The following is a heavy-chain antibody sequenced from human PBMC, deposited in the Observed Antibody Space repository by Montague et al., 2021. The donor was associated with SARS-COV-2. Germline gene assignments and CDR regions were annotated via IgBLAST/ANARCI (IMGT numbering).Heavy chain of an antibody. Sequence: PALAKPTQTLTLTCTFSGFSLSTSGMCVSWIRQPPGKALEWLALIDWDDDKYYSTSLKTRLTISKDTSKNQVVLTMTNMDPVDTATYYCARIFDSSWPTFDYWGQGTRVTVSS. J-gene: IGHJ4*02. CDR2: IDWDDDK. V-gene: IGHV2-70*01. D-gene: IGHD6-13*01. CDR1: GFSLSTSGMC. CDR3: ARIFDSSWPTFDY.